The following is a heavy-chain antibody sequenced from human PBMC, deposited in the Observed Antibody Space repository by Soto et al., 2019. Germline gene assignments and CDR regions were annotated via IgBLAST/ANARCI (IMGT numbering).Heavy chain of an antibody. V-gene: IGHV3-9*01. J-gene: IGHJ4*02. CDR3: AKDLGYTTGYGFGIDI. CDR2: ISWNSGSI. D-gene: IGHD1-1*01. CDR1: GFSFGDFA. Sequence: VQLVESGGALAQPGTSLRLSCAASGFSFGDFAMHWVRQAPGKGLQWVASISWNSGSIGLADSVEGRFSISRDNVKNSVHLQMTSLKTEDTALYFCAKDLGYTTGYGFGIDIWGLGTLVTVSS.